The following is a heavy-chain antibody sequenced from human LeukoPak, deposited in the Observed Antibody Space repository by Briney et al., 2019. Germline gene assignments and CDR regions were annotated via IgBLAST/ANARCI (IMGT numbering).Heavy chain of an antibody. V-gene: IGHV3-30*02. D-gene: IGHD3-3*01. CDR2: IRDDGSDK. CDR1: GFSFNKYG. Sequence: GGSLRLSCATPGFSFNKYGMHWGRQGPGKGLEWVAYIRDDGSDKYYGESVKGRFSISRDNSKNTLYLQMSRLSAEDTAVYYCAKDWHYNFWSNYDHRGQGIMVTVSS. J-gene: IGHJ4*02. CDR3: AKDWHYNFWSNYDH.